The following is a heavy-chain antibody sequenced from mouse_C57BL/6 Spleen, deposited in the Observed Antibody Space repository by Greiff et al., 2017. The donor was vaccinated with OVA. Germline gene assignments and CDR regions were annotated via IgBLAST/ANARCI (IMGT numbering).Heavy chain of an antibody. CDR1: GFTFSSYD. J-gene: IGHJ3*01. Sequence: EVQLVESGGGLVKPGGSLKLSCAASGFTFSSYDLSWVRQTPEKRLEWVATISDGGSYTYYPDNVKGRFTISRDNAKNNLYLQMSHLKSEDTAMYYCARDGPPFAYWGQGTLVTVSA. CDR3: ARDGPPFAY. CDR2: ISDGGSYT. V-gene: IGHV5-4*01.